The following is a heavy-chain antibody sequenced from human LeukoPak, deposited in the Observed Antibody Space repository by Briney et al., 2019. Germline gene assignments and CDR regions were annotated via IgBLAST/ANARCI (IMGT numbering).Heavy chain of an antibody. J-gene: IGHJ4*02. Sequence: GGSLRLSCAASGFTFSSYGMHWVRQAPGKGLEWVAVIWYDGSNKYYADSVKGRFTISRDNPKNTLYLQMNSLRAEDTAVYYCARAGGSTVSHSDYWGQGTLVTVSS. CDR3: ARAGGSTVSHSDY. D-gene: IGHD4-17*01. CDR2: IWYDGSNK. CDR1: GFTFSSYG. V-gene: IGHV3-33*01.